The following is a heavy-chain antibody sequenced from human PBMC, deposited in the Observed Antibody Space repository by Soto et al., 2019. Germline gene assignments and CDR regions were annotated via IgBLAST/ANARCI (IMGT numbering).Heavy chain of an antibody. CDR2: ISYEGSNT. CDR1: GFTFGTYA. Sequence: VQLVESGGGLVQPGGSLRLSCVASGFTFGTYAIHWVRQAPGKGLQWVALISYEGSNTYYADSVKGRFTISRDNSKNTLYLEMNTLRPEDTAVYYCARVTPGNNLYYFSGLDVWGQGTSVIVSS. CDR3: ARVTPGNNLYYFSGLDV. J-gene: IGHJ6*02. D-gene: IGHD1-1*01. V-gene: IGHV3-30-3*01.